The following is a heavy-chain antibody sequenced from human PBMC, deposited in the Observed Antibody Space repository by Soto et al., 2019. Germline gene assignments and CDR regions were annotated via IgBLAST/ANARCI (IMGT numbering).Heavy chain of an antibody. V-gene: IGHV4-30-4*01. CDR1: GGSISSGDYY. Sequence: SETLSLTCTVSGGSISSGDYYWSWIRQPPGKGLEWIGYIYYSGSTYYNPSLKSRVTISVDTSKNQFSLKLSSVTAADTAVYFCARDRPSEYTYGSSGWSDPWGQGTLVT. CDR3: ARDRPSEYTYGSSGWSDP. J-gene: IGHJ5*02. CDR2: IYYSGST. D-gene: IGHD5-18*01.